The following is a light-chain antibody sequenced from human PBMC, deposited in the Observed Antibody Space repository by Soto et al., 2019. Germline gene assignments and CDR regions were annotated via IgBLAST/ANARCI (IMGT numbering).Light chain of an antibody. J-gene: IGLJ2*01. CDR1: SSDVGGYNN. Sequence: QSALTQPPSASGSPGQSVTISCTGTSSDVGGYNNVSWYQQHPGKAPKLMIYEVSTRPSAVPDCFSGSKSGNTASLSGSGLQAEDETDYYCSSYAVSNNVVFGGGTKVTVL. CDR3: SSYAVSNNVV. V-gene: IGLV2-8*01. CDR2: EVS.